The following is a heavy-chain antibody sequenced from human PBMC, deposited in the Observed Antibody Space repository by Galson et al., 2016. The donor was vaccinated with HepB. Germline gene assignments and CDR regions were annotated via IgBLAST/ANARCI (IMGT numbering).Heavy chain of an antibody. V-gene: IGHV3-15*01. D-gene: IGHD1-1*01. CDR3: TTGGGNWALGMDV. J-gene: IGHJ6*02. CDR2: IKSKTDGGTT. CDR1: GFTFSNAW. Sequence: SLRLSCAGSGFTFSNAWMSWVRQALGKGLEWVGRIKSKTDGGTTDYAAPVKGRFTISRDDSKNTLYLQMNSLKTEDTAVYYCTTGGGNWALGMDVWGQGTTVTVSS.